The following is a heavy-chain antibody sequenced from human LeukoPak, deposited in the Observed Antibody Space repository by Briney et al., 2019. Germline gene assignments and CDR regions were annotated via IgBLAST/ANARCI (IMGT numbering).Heavy chain of an antibody. J-gene: IGHJ4*02. CDR1: GGSMSSYY. D-gene: IGHD3-3*01. Sequence: PSETLSLTCTVSGGSMSSYYWSWIRQPPGKGLEWIGYIYYSGSSNYNPSLKSRVTMSVDTSKKQFSLKLNSVTAADTAVYYCARLPRYDFWSWGQGTLVTVSS. CDR2: IYYSGSS. CDR3: ARLPRYDFWS. V-gene: IGHV4-59*08.